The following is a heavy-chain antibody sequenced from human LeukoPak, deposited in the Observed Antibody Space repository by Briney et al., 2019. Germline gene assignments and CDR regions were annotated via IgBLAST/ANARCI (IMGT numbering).Heavy chain of an antibody. D-gene: IGHD6-19*01. CDR2: IYHSGST. Sequence: SETLSLTCAVSGGSISSSNWWSWVRQPPGKGLEWIGEIYHSGSTNYNPSLKSRVTISVDKSKNQFSLKLSSVTAADTAVYYCARPPRAGSGFPPDYRGQGTLVTVSS. CDR3: ARPPRAGSGFPPDY. J-gene: IGHJ4*02. CDR1: GGSISSSNW. V-gene: IGHV4-4*02.